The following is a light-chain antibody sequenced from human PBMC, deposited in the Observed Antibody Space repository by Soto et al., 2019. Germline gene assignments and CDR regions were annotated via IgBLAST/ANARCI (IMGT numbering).Light chain of an antibody. V-gene: IGLV1-44*01. CDR3: AAWDDSLNGQL. CDR2: SNN. CDR1: TSNIGRNT. J-gene: IGLJ2*01. Sequence: QSVLTQSPSASGTPGQRVTISCSGGTSNIGRNTVNWYQQLPRTAPKLLIYSNNLRPSGVPDRFSGSKSGTSASLAISGLQSEDEADYYCAAWDDSLNGQLFGGGTKVTVL.